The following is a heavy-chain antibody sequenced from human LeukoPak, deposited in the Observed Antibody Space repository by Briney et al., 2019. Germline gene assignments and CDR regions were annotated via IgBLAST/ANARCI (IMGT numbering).Heavy chain of an antibody. Sequence: GGSLRLSCAGSGFSVSNYYMSWVRQASGKGLEWVSLIRDSGETFYADSVKGRFTISRDNSKNTMYLQMNRLRVEDTAVYFCAGDRAVTQDWVEFDPWGQGALVTVSS. CDR1: GFSVSNYY. D-gene: IGHD4-17*01. J-gene: IGHJ5*02. CDR3: AGDRAVTQDWVEFDP. V-gene: IGHV3-66*03. CDR2: IRDSGET.